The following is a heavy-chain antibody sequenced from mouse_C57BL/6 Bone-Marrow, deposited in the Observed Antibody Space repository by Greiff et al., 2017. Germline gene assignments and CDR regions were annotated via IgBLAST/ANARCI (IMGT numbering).Heavy chain of an antibody. Sequence: VQVVESGAELARPGASVKLSCKASGYTFTSYGISWVKQRTGQGLEWIGEIYPRSGNTYYNEKFKGKATLTAAKSSTTAYMELRSLTSADSAVYFCARSPGSSPYWYFDVWGTGTTVTVSS. CDR2: IYPRSGNT. J-gene: IGHJ1*03. CDR3: ARSPGSSPYWYFDV. V-gene: IGHV1-81*01. CDR1: GYTFTSYG. D-gene: IGHD1-1*01.